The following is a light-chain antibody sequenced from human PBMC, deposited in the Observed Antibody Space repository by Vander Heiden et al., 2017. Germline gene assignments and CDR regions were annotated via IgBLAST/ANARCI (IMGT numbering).Light chain of an antibody. V-gene: IGKV3-11*01. Sequence: PGERATLSCRASQSVSSYLAWYQQQPGQAPRLLIYDASNRATGIPARFSGSGSGTDFTLTISILEPEDFPVYYCQQRSNWPPYTFGQWTKLELK. CDR3: QQRSNWPPYT. CDR2: DAS. CDR1: QSVSSY. J-gene: IGKJ2*01.